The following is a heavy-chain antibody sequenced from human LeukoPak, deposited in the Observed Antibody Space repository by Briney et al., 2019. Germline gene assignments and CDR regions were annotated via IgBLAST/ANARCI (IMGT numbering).Heavy chain of an antibody. CDR2: VRNDGSDT. CDR3: ARDRGKDYFDS. D-gene: IGHD4-23*01. Sequence: GGVLRLSCTTSGLTFTSHGFHWLRQVVGKRLEWVAFVRNDGSDTYHANSVKGRFSISRDDSKNTLYLQMNSLRAEDTAIYYCARDRGKDYFDSWGQGTQVIVSS. V-gene: IGHV3-30*02. CDR1: GLTFTSHG. J-gene: IGHJ4*02.